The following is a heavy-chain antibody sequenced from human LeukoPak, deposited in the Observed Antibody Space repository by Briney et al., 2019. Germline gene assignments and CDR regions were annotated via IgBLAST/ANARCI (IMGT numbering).Heavy chain of an antibody. CDR1: GGSFSGYY. CDR2: INHSGST. V-gene: IGHV4-34*01. CDR3: ASGPRSIAAAGNWFDP. D-gene: IGHD6-13*01. Sequence: SETLSLTCAVYGGSFSGYYWSWIRQPPGKGLEWIGEINHSGSTNYNPSLKSRVTISVGTSKNQFSLKLSSVTAADTAVYYCASGPRSIAAAGNWFDPWGQGTLVTVSS. J-gene: IGHJ5*02.